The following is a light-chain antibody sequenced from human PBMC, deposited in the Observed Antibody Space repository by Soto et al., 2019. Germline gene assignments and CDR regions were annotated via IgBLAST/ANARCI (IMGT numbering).Light chain of an antibody. V-gene: IGLV2-8*01. CDR3: SSYAGSVNVI. CDR2: EVS. J-gene: IGLJ2*01. Sequence: QSALTQPPSVSGAPGQTVTISCTGTSRDVGGYDYVSWYQQHPGKAPKLMISEVSKRPSGVPDRFSGSKSGNTASLTVSGLQADEEDDYYCSSYAGSVNVIFGGGTKLTVL. CDR1: SRDVGGYDY.